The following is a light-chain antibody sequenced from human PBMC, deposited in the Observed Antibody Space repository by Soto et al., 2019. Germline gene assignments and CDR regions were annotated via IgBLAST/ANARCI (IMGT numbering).Light chain of an antibody. CDR2: EVS. Sequence: QSALTQHPSASGSPGQSVTISCTGTSSDVGGYNYVSWYQQHPGKAPKLMIYEVSKRPSGVTDRFSGSKSGNTAALTVSGLKAEDEADYYCSSYAGSNNYVFGAGTKLTVL. V-gene: IGLV2-8*01. J-gene: IGLJ1*01. CDR1: SSDVGGYNY. CDR3: SSYAGSNNYV.